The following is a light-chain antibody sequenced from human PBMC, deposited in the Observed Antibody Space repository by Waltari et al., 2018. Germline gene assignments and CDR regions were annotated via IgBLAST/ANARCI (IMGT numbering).Light chain of an antibody. J-gene: IGKJ2*01. CDR3: QQYGSSPYT. V-gene: IGKV3-20*01. CDR2: GAS. CDR1: QSVSSSY. Sequence: LTQSPGTLSLSPGARATLPCRASQSVSSSYLAWYQQKPGQAPRLLIYGASSRATGIPDRFSGSGSGTDFTLTISRLEPEDFAVYYCQQYGSSPYTFGQGTKLEIK.